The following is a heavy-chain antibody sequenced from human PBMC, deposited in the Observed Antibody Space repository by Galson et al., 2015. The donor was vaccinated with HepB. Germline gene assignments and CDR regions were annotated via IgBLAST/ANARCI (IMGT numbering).Heavy chain of an antibody. CDR1: GFTFSSYS. J-gene: IGHJ4*02. V-gene: IGHV3-21*03. CDR3: YSNSLFDY. Sequence: LRLSCAASGFTFSSYSMNWVRQAPGKGLEWVSSISSSSSYIYYADSVKGRFTISRDNAKNSLYLQMNSLKTEDTAVYYCYSNSLFDYWGQGTLVTVSS. CDR2: ISSSSSYI. D-gene: IGHD4-11*01.